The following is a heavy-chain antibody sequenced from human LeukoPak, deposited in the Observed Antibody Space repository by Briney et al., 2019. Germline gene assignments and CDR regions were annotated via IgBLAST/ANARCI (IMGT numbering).Heavy chain of an antibody. Sequence: GGSLRLSCAASGFTFSSFGMNWVRQAPGKGLEWVSYISSSSPTIYYADSVKGRFTISRDNAKNSLYLQMNSLRAEDTALYYCARGIDDGDNWFDPWGQGTLVTVSS. CDR1: GFTFSSFG. J-gene: IGHJ5*02. CDR3: ARGIDDGDNWFDP. V-gene: IGHV3-48*01. D-gene: IGHD1-1*01. CDR2: ISSSSPTI.